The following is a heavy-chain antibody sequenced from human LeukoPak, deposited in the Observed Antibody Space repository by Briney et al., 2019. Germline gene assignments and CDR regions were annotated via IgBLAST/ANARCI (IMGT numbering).Heavy chain of an antibody. D-gene: IGHD3-3*01. V-gene: IGHV3-23*01. CDR2: ISGSGGST. CDR3: ARDLASRGKYYDFWSGYPHYYYYGMDV. CDR1: GFTSVNYA. Sequence: PGGSLRLSCAATGFTSVNYAMSWVRQAPGKGLEWVSAISGSGGSTYYADSVKGRFTISRDNSKNTLYLQMNSLRAEDTAVYYCARDLASRGKYYDFWSGYPHYYYYGMDVWGQGTTVTVSS. J-gene: IGHJ6*02.